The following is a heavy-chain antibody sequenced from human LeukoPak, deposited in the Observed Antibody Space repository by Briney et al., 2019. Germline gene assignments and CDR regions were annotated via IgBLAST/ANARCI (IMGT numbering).Heavy chain of an antibody. V-gene: IGHV3-73*01. CDR1: GFPFSGSA. Sequence: PGGSLKLSCAASGFPFSGSAMHWVRQASGKGLEWVGHIRSKANPYATAYAASVKGRFTISRDDSKNTAYLQMNSLKTEDTAVYYCTRRRDTAKDYYYYGMDLWGQGTTVTVSS. CDR2: IRSKANPYAT. J-gene: IGHJ6*02. CDR3: TRRRDTAKDYYYYGMDL. D-gene: IGHD5-18*01.